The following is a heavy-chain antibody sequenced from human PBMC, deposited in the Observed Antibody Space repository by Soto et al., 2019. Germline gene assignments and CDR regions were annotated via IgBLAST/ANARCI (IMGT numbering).Heavy chain of an antibody. J-gene: IGHJ6*02. CDR2: INPKTGGT. CDR1: GYPFTGYY. Sequence: GASVRFSCRASGYPFTGYYMHWVRQAPGQGREWIGWINPKTGGTNSSQKFQGRVTMTRDTSISTAYMELSRLRSDDTAVYYCARVPSLRWAGNYYYGMDVGGQGTTVTVSS. V-gene: IGHV1-2*02. CDR3: ARVPSLRWAGNYYYGMDV. D-gene: IGHD4-17*01.